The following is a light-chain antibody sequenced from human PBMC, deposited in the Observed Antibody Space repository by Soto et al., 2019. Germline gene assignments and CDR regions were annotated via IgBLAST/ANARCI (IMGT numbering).Light chain of an antibody. CDR1: QSISNT. CDR3: QQYYTRPHT. CDR2: DAA. J-gene: IGKJ1*01. V-gene: IGKV3-15*01. Sequence: EVVMTQSPATLSVSPGEGATLSCRASQSISNTLAWYQLRPGQSPRLLIYDAATTATGIPARFSGSVSGTEDTLTISSLQSEDFAVYYCQQYYTRPHTFGQGTKVEIK.